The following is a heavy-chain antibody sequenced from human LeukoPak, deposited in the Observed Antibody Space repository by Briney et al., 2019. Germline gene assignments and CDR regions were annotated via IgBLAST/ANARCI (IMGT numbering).Heavy chain of an antibody. CDR3: AKEAGQDYGALDAFDV. CDR1: GFTFSIYN. J-gene: IGHJ3*01. Sequence: GGSLRLSCAASGFTFSIYNMNWVRLALGKGLDWVSLIGGTSPSLYYAESVKGRFTISRDNALNLLYLQMNSLRAEDPSVYYCAKEAGQDYGALDAFDVWGQETMVTVSS. D-gene: IGHD4-17*01. CDR2: IGGTSPSL. V-gene: IGHV3-21*01.